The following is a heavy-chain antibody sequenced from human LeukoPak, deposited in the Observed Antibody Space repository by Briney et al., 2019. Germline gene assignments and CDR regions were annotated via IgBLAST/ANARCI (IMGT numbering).Heavy chain of an antibody. CDR2: ISAYNGNT. CDR1: GYTFTSYG. D-gene: IGHD4-17*01. Sequence: ASVKVSCKASGYTFTSYGIGWVRQAPGQGLEWMGWISAYNGNTNYAQKLQGRVTMTTDTSTSTAYMELRSLRSDDTAVYYCARGLLYGDSLRAYYYYYMDVWGKGTTVTVSS. V-gene: IGHV1-18*01. CDR3: ARGLLYGDSLRAYYYYYMDV. J-gene: IGHJ6*03.